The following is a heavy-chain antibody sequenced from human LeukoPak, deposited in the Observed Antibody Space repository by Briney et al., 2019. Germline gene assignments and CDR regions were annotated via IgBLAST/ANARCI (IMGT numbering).Heavy chain of an antibody. CDR1: GYSISSTYY. D-gene: IGHD4-11*01. V-gene: IGHV4-38-2*02. Sequence: SETLSLTCTVSGYSISSTYYWGWIRQPPGKGLEWIGSIYHSGSTYYNPSLKSRVTISVDTSKNQFSLKLSSVTAADTAVYYCARLGLQPNWFDPWGQGTLVTVSS. CDR2: IYHSGST. CDR3: ARLGLQPNWFDP. J-gene: IGHJ5*02.